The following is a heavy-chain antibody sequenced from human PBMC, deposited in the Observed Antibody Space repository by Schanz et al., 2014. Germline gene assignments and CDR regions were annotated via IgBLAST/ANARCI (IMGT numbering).Heavy chain of an antibody. CDR3: ARIGGSVFDY. J-gene: IGHJ4*02. Sequence: QVQLVDSGGGLVKPGGSLRLSCTASGFPFSDYFMAWIRPPPGRGLEWVSYIGNGGVTIYYADSVKGRFTISRDNSKNSLYLQMKSLRAEDTAVYYCARIGGSVFDYWAQGTLVTVSS. CDR1: GFPFSDYF. V-gene: IGHV3-11*01. D-gene: IGHD3-10*01. CDR2: IGNGGVTI.